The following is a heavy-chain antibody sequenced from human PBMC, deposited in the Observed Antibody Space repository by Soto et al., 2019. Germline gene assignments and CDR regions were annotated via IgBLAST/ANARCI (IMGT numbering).Heavy chain of an antibody. CDR3: AKGDSSGYYYYGMDV. Sequence: SLRLSCAASGFTFSSYGMHWVRQAPGKGLEWVAVISYDGSNKYYAASVKGRFTISRDNSKNTLYLQMNSLRAEDTAVYYCAKGDSSGYYYYGMDVWGQGTTVTVSS. CDR1: GFTFSSYG. J-gene: IGHJ6*02. D-gene: IGHD6-25*01. V-gene: IGHV3-30*18. CDR2: ISYDGSNK.